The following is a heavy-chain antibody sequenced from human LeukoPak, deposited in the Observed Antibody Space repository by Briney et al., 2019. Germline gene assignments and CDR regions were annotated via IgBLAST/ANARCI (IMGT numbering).Heavy chain of an antibody. CDR3: AKEEWGFGEFPLFMDV. J-gene: IGHJ6*03. CDR1: GFTFDDYA. CDR2: ISWNSGSI. D-gene: IGHD3-10*01. Sequence: GGSLRLSCAASGFTFDDYAMHWVRQAPGKGLEWVSGISWNSGSIGYADFVKGRFTISRDKSKNTLYLQMNSLRAEDTAVYYCAKEEWGFGEFPLFMDVWGKGTTVTISS. V-gene: IGHV3-9*01.